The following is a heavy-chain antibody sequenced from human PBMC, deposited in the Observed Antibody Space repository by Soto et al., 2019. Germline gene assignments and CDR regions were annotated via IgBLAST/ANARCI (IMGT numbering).Heavy chain of an antibody. CDR2: VNVGNVKT. D-gene: IGHD1-1*01. J-gene: IGHJ4*02. CDR1: GYTFTSHA. Sequence: QVQLVQSGTEVKKSGASMKISCKASGYTFTSHAVHWVRQAPGQRLEWIGWVNVGNVKTNYSQPFKGRVTITRDKSANTAYMELSSLGSEDTAVYYCAKRTGRYFDYWGQGTLVTVSS. CDR3: AKRTGRYFDY. V-gene: IGHV1-3*01.